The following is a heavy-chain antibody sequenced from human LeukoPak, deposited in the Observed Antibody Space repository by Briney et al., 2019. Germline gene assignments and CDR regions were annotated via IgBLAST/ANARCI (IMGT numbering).Heavy chain of an antibody. CDR3: ARGSITMVRGVTYYYYYYMDV. D-gene: IGHD3-10*01. CDR2: IIPIFSTA. CDR1: RRTFSSYA. V-gene: IGHV1-69*06. J-gene: IGHJ6*03. Sequence: SVKVSCKASRRTFSSYAISWMRQAPGQGLEWMGGIIPIFSTANYAQKFPGRVTITAEKSTSTAYMELSRLRSEDTAVYYCARGSITMVRGVTYYYYYYMDVWGKGTTVTVSS.